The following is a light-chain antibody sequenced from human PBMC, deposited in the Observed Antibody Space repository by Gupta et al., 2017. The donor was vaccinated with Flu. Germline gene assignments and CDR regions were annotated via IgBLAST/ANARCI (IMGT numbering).Light chain of an antibody. CDR2: AKN. CDR1: SLRSSY. Sequence: SSELTQDPAVSVALGQTVRITCHGDSLRSSYASWYQQKPGQAPVLVIYAKNNRPSGIPDRFPGSSSGNTASLTITGAQAEDEADYYCNSRDSSDNHQAVFGGGTKLTVL. J-gene: IGLJ2*01. CDR3: NSRDSSDNHQAV. V-gene: IGLV3-19*01.